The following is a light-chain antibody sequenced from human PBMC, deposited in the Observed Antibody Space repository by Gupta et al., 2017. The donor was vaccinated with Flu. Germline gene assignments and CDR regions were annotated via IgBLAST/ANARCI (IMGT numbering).Light chain of an antibody. Sequence: TCRSSQSLVSTSNNKHALAWYKQKPGQPPRLLISWASTREPGVPERFSGSGSGTHFTLAISSLQAEDVAVYFCQQYYTLPLTFGHGTKVEIK. CDR2: WAS. CDR3: QQYYTLPLT. V-gene: IGKV4-1*01. J-gene: IGKJ1*01. CDR1: QSLVSTSNNKHA.